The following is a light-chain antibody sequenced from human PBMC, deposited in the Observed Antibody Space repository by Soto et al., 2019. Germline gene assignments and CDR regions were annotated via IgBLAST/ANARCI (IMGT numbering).Light chain of an antibody. Sequence: DIQMSQSPSSLSASVGDRVTITCRASQGISNYLAWYQQQPGKVPKLLIYVASTLQSGVPSRFSGSGSGTDFTLTISSLQPEDVATYYCQKYTSAPWTFGQGTKVEIK. CDR2: VAS. CDR3: QKYTSAPWT. V-gene: IGKV1-27*01. J-gene: IGKJ1*01. CDR1: QGISNY.